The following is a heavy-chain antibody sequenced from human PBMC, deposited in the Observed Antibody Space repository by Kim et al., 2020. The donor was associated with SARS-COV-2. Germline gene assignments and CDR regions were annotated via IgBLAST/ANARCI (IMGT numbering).Heavy chain of an antibody. J-gene: IGHJ4*02. D-gene: IGHD2-15*01. CDR2: IHTSGGGT. Sequence: GGSLRLSCAASGFSLRNYDMSWVRQAPGKGLEWVSTIHTSGGGTYYADSVKGRFTISRDESKNTLYLQMNSLRADDTAAYYCAKERTRTPSDYWGQGTLVIVSS. V-gene: IGHV3-23*01. CDR1: GFSLRNYD. CDR3: AKERTRTPSDY.